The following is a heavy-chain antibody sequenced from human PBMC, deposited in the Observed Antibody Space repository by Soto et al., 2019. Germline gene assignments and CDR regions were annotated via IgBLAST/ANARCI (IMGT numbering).Heavy chain of an antibody. V-gene: IGHV3-23*01. Sequence: GGSLRLSCAASGFTFSSYAMSWVRQAPGKGLEWVSAISGSGGSTYYADSVKGRFTISRDNSKNTLYLQMNSLGAEDTAVYYCATETVDIVVVPAAPAGNDAFDIWGQGTMVTVSS. D-gene: IGHD2-2*03. J-gene: IGHJ3*02. CDR2: ISGSGGST. CDR3: ATETVDIVVVPAAPAGNDAFDI. CDR1: GFTFSSYA.